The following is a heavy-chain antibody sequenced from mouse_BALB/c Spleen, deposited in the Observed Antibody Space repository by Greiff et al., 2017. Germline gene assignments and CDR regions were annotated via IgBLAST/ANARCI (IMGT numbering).Heavy chain of an antibody. CDR3: TRGESYAMDY. Sequence: EVKVVESGTVLARPGASVKMSCKASGYSFTSYWMHWVKQRPGQGLEWIGAIYPGNSDTSYNQKFKGKAKLTAVTSASTAYMELSSLTNEDSAVYYCTRGESYAMDYWGQGTSVTVSS. CDR2: IYPGNSDT. V-gene: IGHV1-5*01. J-gene: IGHJ4*01. CDR1: GYSFTSYW.